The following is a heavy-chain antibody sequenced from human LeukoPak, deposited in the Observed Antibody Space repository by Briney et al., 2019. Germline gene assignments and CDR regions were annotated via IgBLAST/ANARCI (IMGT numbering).Heavy chain of an antibody. J-gene: IGHJ4*02. CDR2: IYHSGST. CDR1: GYSISSGYY. D-gene: IGHD1-26*01. Sequence: PSETLSLTCTVSGYSISSGYYWGWIRQPPGKGLEWIGSIYHSGSTYYNPSLKSRVTISVDTSKNQFSLKLSSVTAADTAVYYCARAIEVGAMTPFDYWGQGTLVTVSS. CDR3: ARAIEVGAMTPFDY. V-gene: IGHV4-38-2*02.